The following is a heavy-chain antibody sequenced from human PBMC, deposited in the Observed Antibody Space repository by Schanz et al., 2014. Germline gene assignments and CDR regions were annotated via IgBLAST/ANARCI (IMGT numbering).Heavy chain of an antibody. CDR3: ARENSSGYYPAVTYYIDV. D-gene: IGHD3-22*01. Sequence: QVQLVESGGGVVQPGRSLRLSCAASGFTFSSYGMHWVRQAPGKGLEWVAIIWYDGSNKYYADSVKGRFTVSRDNNWKTLSLQRNSRRSDDTAIYHCARENSSGYYPAVTYYIDVWGKGTTVTVSS. CDR1: GFTFSSYG. CDR2: IWYDGSNK. V-gene: IGHV3-33*01. J-gene: IGHJ6*03.